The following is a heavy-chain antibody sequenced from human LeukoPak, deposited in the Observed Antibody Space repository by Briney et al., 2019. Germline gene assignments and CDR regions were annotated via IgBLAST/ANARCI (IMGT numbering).Heavy chain of an antibody. CDR3: AKDMRGRFWSGYIDFDY. Sequence: GGSLRLSCAASGFTFSSYAMGWVRQAPGKGLEWVSGISWNSGSIGYADSVKGRFTISRDNAKNSLYLQMNSLRAEDTALYYCAKDMRGRFWSGYIDFDYWGQGTLVTVSS. CDR2: ISWNSGSI. V-gene: IGHV3-9*01. J-gene: IGHJ4*02. CDR1: GFTFSSYA. D-gene: IGHD3-3*01.